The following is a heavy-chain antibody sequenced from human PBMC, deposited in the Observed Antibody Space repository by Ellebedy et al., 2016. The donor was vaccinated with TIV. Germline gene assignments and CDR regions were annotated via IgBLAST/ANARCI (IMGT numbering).Heavy chain of an antibody. CDR2: INPYNGNT. Sequence: AASVKVSCKASGYTFTSYGISWVRQAPGQGLEWMGWINPYNGNTNYVQKLQDRVTMTTDTSTSTAYMELRSLRSDDSAVYYCARDGPWGYHWIDPWGQGTLVTVSS. CDR3: ARDGPWGYHWIDP. D-gene: IGHD3-16*02. V-gene: IGHV1-18*01. J-gene: IGHJ5*02. CDR1: GYTFTSYG.